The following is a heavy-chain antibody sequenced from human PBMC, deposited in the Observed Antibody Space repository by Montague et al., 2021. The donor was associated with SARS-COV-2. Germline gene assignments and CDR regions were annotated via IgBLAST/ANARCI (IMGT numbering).Heavy chain of an antibody. CDR2: ISSSGNTI. CDR1: GFTFSRYE. D-gene: IGHD5-24*01. V-gene: IGHV3-48*03. J-gene: IGHJ6*02. CDR3: ATMATDLYYNGMDV. Sequence: SLRLSCAASGFTFSRYEMNWVRQAPGQGLEWVSYISSSGNTIYYADSVKGRFTISRDNAKDSLYLQMNSLRAEDTAVYYCATMATDLYYNGMDVWGQGTTVTVSS.